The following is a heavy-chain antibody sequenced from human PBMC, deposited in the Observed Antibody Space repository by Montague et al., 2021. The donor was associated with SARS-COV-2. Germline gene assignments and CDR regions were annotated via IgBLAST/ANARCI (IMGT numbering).Heavy chain of an antibody. Sequence: SLRLSCAASGFTFSSYAMSWVRQAPGKGLEWVSAISGSGGSTYYADSVKGRFTISRDNSKNTLYLQMNSLRAEDTAVYYCAGTLLWFGELLYCYGMDVWGQGTTVTVSS. CDR3: AGTLLWFGELLYCYGMDV. D-gene: IGHD3-10*01. CDR1: GFTFSSYA. CDR2: ISGSGGST. J-gene: IGHJ6*02. V-gene: IGHV3-23*01.